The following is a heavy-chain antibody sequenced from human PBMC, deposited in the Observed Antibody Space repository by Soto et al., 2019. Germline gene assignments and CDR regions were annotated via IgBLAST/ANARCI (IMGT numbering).Heavy chain of an antibody. CDR1: GFTFSSYA. V-gene: IGHV3-23*01. D-gene: IGHD3-22*01. CDR3: ARDLHSDSGGFGY. J-gene: IGHJ4*02. Sequence: EVQLLESGGGLVQPGGSLRLSCAASGFTFSSYAMSWVRQAPGKGLEWVSAISGSGGSTYYADSVKGRFTISRDNSKNTLYLQMNSLRAEDTAVYYCARDLHSDSGGFGYWGQGTLVTVSS. CDR2: ISGSGGST.